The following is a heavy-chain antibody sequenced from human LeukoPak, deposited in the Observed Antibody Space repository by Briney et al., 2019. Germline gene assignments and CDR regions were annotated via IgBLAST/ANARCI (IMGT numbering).Heavy chain of an antibody. J-gene: IGHJ4*02. V-gene: IGHV3-23*01. Sequence: GGSLRLSCEASGFAFSTFAMIWVRQPPGKGLEWVSSIFPSGGEIHYADSVRGRFTISRDNSKSTLSLQMNSLRAEDTAIYYCATYRQVLLPFESWGQGTLVTVSS. CDR1: GFAFSTFA. CDR3: ATYRQVLLPFES. D-gene: IGHD2-8*02. CDR2: IFPSGGEI.